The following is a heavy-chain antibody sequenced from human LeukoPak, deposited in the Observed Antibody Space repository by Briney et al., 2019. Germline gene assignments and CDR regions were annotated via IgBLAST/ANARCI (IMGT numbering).Heavy chain of an antibody. CDR1: GGSISSYY. Sequence: SETLSLTCTVSGGSISSYYWSWIRQPAGKGLEWIGRIYTSGSTTYSPYLKSRVTMSVNTPKNQFSLKLTSFTAADTAVYYCARGSRPPPYYDFWSGYYTAPNWSDPWGQGTLVTVSS. CDR2: IYTSGST. J-gene: IGHJ5*02. CDR3: ARGSRPPPYYDFWSGYYTAPNWSDP. D-gene: IGHD3-3*01. V-gene: IGHV4-4*07.